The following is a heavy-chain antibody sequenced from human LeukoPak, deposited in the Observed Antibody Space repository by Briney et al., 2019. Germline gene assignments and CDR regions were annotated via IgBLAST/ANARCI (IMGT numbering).Heavy chain of an antibody. CDR1: GFTFSSYG. CDR2: INWNGGST. J-gene: IGHJ3*02. D-gene: IGHD1-26*01. Sequence: GGSLRLSCAASGFTFSSYGMSWVRQAPGKGLEWVSGINWNGGSTGYADSVKGRFTISRDNAKNSLYLQMNSLRAEDTALYHCARGVGRGAFDIWGQGTMVTVSS. V-gene: IGHV3-20*01. CDR3: ARGVGRGAFDI.